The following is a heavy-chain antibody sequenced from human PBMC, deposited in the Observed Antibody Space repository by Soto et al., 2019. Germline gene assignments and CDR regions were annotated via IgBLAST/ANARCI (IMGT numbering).Heavy chain of an antibody. J-gene: IGHJ6*02. CDR2: IRSKAYGETT. V-gene: IGHV3-49*03. Sequence: SQRLSCTGSGFSFGDYAMSWSRQAPGKGLEWLGVIRSKAYGETTDYAASVKGRFTILRDDSKSIAYLQMNSLQSEDTGVYYCTRYTYTSRYSYFCMEGWGDGTKVTVSS. D-gene: IGHD2-2*01. CDR3: TRYTYTSRYSYFCMEG. CDR1: GFSFGDYA.